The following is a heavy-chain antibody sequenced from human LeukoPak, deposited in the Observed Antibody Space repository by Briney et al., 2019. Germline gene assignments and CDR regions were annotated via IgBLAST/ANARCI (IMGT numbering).Heavy chain of an antibody. CDR2: ISYDGSKE. Sequence: AGGSLRLSCAASGFIFSSSAMHWVRQAPGKGLEWVAVISYDGSKENYADSVKGRFTISRDNSKNTLHLHMNSLRAEDTAVYYCAKDLSDGYAGGHYYMDAWGKGTTVTVSS. CDR1: GFIFSSSA. V-gene: IGHV3-30*18. D-gene: IGHD3-16*02. CDR3: AKDLSDGYAGGHYYMDA. J-gene: IGHJ6*03.